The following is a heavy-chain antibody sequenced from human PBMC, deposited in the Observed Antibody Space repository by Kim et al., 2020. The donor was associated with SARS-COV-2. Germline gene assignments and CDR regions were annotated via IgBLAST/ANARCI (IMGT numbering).Heavy chain of an antibody. CDR1: GGSISSSSYY. CDR2: IYYSGST. CDR3: ARHVRRDGYNFDY. D-gene: IGHD5-12*01. V-gene: IGHV4-39*01. Sequence: SETLSLTCTVSGGSISSSSYYWGWIRQPPGKGLEWIGSIYYSGSTYYNPSLKSRVTISVDTSKNQFSLKLSSVTAADTAVYYCARHVRRDGYNFDYWGQGTLVTVSS. J-gene: IGHJ4*02.